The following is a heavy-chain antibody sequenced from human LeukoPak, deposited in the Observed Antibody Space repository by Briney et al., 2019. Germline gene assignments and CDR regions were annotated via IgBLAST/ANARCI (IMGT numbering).Heavy chain of an antibody. CDR1: GFTVSSNY. V-gene: IGHV3-53*01. CDR3: ARDVITIFGVVTPDFDY. D-gene: IGHD3-3*01. J-gene: IGHJ4*02. CDR2: LNGDNT. Sequence: PGGSLRLSCAASGFTVSSNYMSWVRQAPGKGLEWVSALNGDNTYYADSVKGRFTISRDNSKNTLYLQMNSLRAEDTAVYYCARDVITIFGVVTPDFDYWGQGTLVTVSS.